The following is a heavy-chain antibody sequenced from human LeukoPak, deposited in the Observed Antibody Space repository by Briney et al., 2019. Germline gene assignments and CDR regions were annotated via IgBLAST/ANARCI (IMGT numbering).Heavy chain of an antibody. Sequence: SVKVSCRASGYTFTGYYMHWVRQAPGQGLEWMGGIIPIFGTANYAQKFQGRVTITADKSTSTAYMELSSLRSEDTAVYYCAGADLITMVRGVRSRGWFDPWGQGTLVTVSS. V-gene: IGHV1-69*06. D-gene: IGHD3-10*01. CDR3: AGADLITMVRGVRSRGWFDP. J-gene: IGHJ5*02. CDR1: GYTFTGYY. CDR2: IIPIFGTA.